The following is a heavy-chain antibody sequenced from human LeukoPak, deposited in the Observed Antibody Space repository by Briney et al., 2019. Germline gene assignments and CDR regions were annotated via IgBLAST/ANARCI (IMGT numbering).Heavy chain of an antibody. D-gene: IGHD3-10*01. CDR3: ARDRILWFGELVDV. Sequence: GGSLRLSCAASGFTVSSNYMSWVRQAPGKGLEWVSVIYSGGSTYYADSVKGRYTISRDNSKNTLYLQMNSLRAEDTAVYYCARDRILWFGELVDVWGQGTTVTVSS. J-gene: IGHJ6*02. CDR2: IYSGGST. V-gene: IGHV3-66*01. CDR1: GFTVSSNY.